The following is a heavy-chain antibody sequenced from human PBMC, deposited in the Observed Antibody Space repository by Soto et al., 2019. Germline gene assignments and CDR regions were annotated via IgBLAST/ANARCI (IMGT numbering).Heavy chain of an antibody. D-gene: IGHD4-17*01. Sequence: GGSLRLSCAASGFTFDDYGMSWVRQAPGKGLEWVSGVNWSGGNTGYADSVKGRFTISRDNAKNSLYLQMNSLRAEDTALYHCARLATTGNYYYYMDVWGKGTTVTVSS. CDR3: ARLATTGNYYYYMDV. CDR2: VNWSGGNT. J-gene: IGHJ6*03. CDR1: GFTFDDYG. V-gene: IGHV3-20*01.